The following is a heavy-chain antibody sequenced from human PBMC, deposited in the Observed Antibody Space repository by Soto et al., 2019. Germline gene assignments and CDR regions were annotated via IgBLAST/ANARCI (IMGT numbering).Heavy chain of an antibody. J-gene: IGHJ6*02. V-gene: IGHV1-69*13. D-gene: IGHD2-2*01. CDR2: IIPIFGTA. CDR1: GGTFSSYA. CDR3: ASYLTPLGYCSSTSCYYYYGMDV. Sequence: ASVKVSCKASGGTFSSYAISWVRQAPGQGLEWMGGIIPIFGTANYAQKFQGRVTITADESTSTAYMELSSLRSEDTAVYYCASYLTPLGYCSSTSCYYYYGMDVWGQGATVTVSS.